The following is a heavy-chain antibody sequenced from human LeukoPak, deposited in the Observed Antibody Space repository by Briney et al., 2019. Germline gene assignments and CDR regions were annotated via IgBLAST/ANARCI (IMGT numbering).Heavy chain of an antibody. CDR3: ARDDDYGRAFDH. V-gene: IGHV4-59*01. D-gene: IGHD5-12*01. Sequence: PSETLSLTCAVSGGTISGYSWSWIRQPPGKGLEYIGYFYHTGNTNYNPSLKSRVTISVDTSKSQFSLRLSSVTAADTAIYYCARDDDYGRAFDHWGQGTLVTVSS. CDR2: FYHTGNT. J-gene: IGHJ4*02. CDR1: GGTISGYS.